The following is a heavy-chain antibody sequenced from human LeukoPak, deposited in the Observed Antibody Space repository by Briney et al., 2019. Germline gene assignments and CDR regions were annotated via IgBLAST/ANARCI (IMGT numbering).Heavy chain of an antibody. D-gene: IGHD2-21*02. V-gene: IGHV1-2*02. Sequence: ASVKDSCKTSGYTFTGYYMHWVRQAPGQGLEWMGWINPNSGGTNYAQKFQGRVTMTRDTSISTGYMELSRLRSDDTAVYYCARRLAYCGGDCYLGWFDPWGQGTLVTVSS. CDR1: GYTFTGYY. J-gene: IGHJ5*02. CDR2: INPNSGGT. CDR3: ARRLAYCGGDCYLGWFDP.